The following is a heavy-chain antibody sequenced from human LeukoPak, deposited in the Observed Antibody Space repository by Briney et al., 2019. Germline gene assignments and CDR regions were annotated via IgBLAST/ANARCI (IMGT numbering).Heavy chain of an antibody. CDR3: AGKGDQICWYSLDS. J-gene: IGHJ4*02. CDR2: VYYIGPT. Sequence: SETLSLTCTASGGSVSSATFYWDWIRQPPGKGLEWIGTVYYIGPTRYNPSLKSRVAISVDTSKNQLSLRITSVPAADTAVYYCAGKGDQICWYSLDSWGQGTLVTVAS. D-gene: IGHD6-13*01. V-gene: IGHV4-39*01. CDR1: GGSVSSATFY.